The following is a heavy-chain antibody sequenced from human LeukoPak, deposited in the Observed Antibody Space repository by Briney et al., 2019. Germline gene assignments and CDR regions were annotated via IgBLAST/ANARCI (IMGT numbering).Heavy chain of an antibody. J-gene: IGHJ6*02. CDR1: GGSFSGYY. Sequence: SETLSLTCAVYGGSFSGYYWGWIRQPPGKGLEWIGEVNHSGSTNYNPSLKSRVTISVDTSKHQFSLRLKSVTAADTALYSCASQRCYESGAWEYGMAARGQGTTVTVSS. CDR3: ASQRCYESGAWEYGMAA. V-gene: IGHV4-34*01. D-gene: IGHD3-22*01. CDR2: VNHSGST.